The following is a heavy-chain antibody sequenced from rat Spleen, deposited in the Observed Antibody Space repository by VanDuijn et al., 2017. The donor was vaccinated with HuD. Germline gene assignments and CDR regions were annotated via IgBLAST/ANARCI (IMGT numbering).Heavy chain of an antibody. CDR1: GFTFSDYN. D-gene: IGHD1-3*01. CDR2: LIYDGSRT. Sequence: EVQLVESGGGLVQPGRSLKLSCAASGFTFSDYNMAWVRQAPKKGLEWVATLIYDGSRTYYRDSVKGRFTISRDNAKSTLYLQMDSLRSEDTATYYCATHGYGSYGWFAYWGQGTLVTVSS. J-gene: IGHJ3*01. CDR3: ATHGYGSYGWFAY. V-gene: IGHV5S10*01.